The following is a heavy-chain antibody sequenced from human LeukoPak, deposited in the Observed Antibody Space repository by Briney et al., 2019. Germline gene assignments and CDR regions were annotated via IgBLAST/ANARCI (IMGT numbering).Heavy chain of an antibody. D-gene: IGHD2-15*01. Sequence: PSETLSLTCTVSGGSISSSSYYWGWIRQPPGKGLEWIGSIYYSGSTYCNPSLKSRVTISVDTSKNQFSLKLSSVTAADTAVYYCARGSLGYCSGGSCYKGGPQDYWGQGTLVTVSS. CDR3: ARGSLGYCSGGSCYKGGPQDY. CDR2: IYYSGST. V-gene: IGHV4-39*07. CDR1: GGSISSSSYY. J-gene: IGHJ4*02.